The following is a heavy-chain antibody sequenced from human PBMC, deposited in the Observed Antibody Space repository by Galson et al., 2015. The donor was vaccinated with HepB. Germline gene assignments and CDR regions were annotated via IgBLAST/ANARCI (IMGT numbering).Heavy chain of an antibody. CDR3: AEEVYELGCSRRAPFDY. Sequence: SLRLSCAASGFTFSSYAMSWVRQAPGKGLEWVSAISGSGGSTYYADSVKGRFTISRDNSKNTLYLQMNSLRAEDTAVYYCAEEVYELGCSRRAPFDYWGQGTLVTVSS. V-gene: IGHV3-23*01. CDR1: GFTFSSYA. J-gene: IGHJ4*02. CDR2: ISGSGGST. D-gene: IGHD5-18*01.